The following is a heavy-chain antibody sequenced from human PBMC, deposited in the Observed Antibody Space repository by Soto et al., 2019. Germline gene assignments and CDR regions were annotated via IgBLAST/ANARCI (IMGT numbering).Heavy chain of an antibody. CDR2: ISGSGGST. D-gene: IGHD2-15*01. V-gene: IGHV3-23*01. Sequence: EVHLLESGGGLVQPGGSLRLSCAASGFTFSSNAMNWVRQAPGKGLEWVSGISGSGGSTYYADSVKGRFTISRDNSKNTLYLQMNSLRVEDMAVYYCAKDRPGSGPDFDCWGQGTLVTVSS. CDR3: AKDRPGSGPDFDC. J-gene: IGHJ4*02. CDR1: GFTFSSNA.